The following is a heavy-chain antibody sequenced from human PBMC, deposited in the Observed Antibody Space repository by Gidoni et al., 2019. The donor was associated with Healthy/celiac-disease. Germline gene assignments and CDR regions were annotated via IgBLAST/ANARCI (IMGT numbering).Heavy chain of an antibody. CDR2: SSGSGGST. V-gene: IGHV3-23*01. J-gene: IGHJ4*02. Sequence: EVQLLESGGGLVQPGGSLRLSCAASGFTFSSYAMSWVRQAPGKGLEWVSASSGSGGSTYYADSVKGRFTISRDNSKNTLYLQMNSLRAEDTAVYYCAKGRSNWNEGSDYWGQGTLVTVSS. CDR3: AKGRSNWNEGSDY. CDR1: GFTFSSYA. D-gene: IGHD1-20*01.